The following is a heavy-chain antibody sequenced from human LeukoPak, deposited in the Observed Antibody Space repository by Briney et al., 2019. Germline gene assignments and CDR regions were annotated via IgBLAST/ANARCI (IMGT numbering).Heavy chain of an antibody. D-gene: IGHD3-10*01. CDR2: IKEDGTVK. CDR3: AASITMFDY. V-gene: IGHV3-7*02. Sequence: GGSLRLSCAASGFTFNRYWMSWVRQAPGKGLEWVANIKEDGTVKYYVESVEGRFTISRDNAKNSLYLQMNSLRAEDTAVYYCAASITMFDYWGQGTLVTVSS. CDR1: GFTFNRYW. J-gene: IGHJ4*02.